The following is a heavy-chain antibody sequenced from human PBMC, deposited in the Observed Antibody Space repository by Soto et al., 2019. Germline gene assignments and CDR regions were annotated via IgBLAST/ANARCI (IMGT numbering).Heavy chain of an antibody. CDR2: IIPVFGTA. D-gene: IGHD1-26*01. V-gene: IGHV1-69*13. Sequence: ASVKVSCKASGGVFRNYAINWVRQAPGQGLEWMGGIIPVFGTADYPQKFQGRVTITADESTTTAYMELTSLKTEDTAVYFCARDRWGSYSFDSWGQGTLVTVSS. J-gene: IGHJ5*01. CDR3: ARDRWGSYSFDS. CDR1: GGVFRNYA.